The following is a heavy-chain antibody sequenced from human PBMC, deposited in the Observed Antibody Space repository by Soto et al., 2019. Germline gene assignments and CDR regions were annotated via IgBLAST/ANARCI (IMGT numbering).Heavy chain of an antibody. CDR2: IIPIFGTA. J-gene: IGHJ6*02. Sequence: SVKVSCKASAGTFSSYAISWVRQAPGQGLEWMGGIIPIFGTANYAQKFQGRVTITADESTITAYMELRSLRSEDTAVYYCARPVPATSLYGMDVWGQGTTVTVSS. D-gene: IGHD2-2*01. CDR3: ARPVPATSLYGMDV. CDR1: AGTFSSYA. V-gene: IGHV1-69*13.